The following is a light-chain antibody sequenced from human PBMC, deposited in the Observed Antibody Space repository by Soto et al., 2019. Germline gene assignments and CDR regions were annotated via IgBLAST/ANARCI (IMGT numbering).Light chain of an antibody. V-gene: IGKV3-15*01. Sequence: EIVMTQSPCILSLSPGERATLSCRASQSVSNDFLAWYQQKPGQAPRLLIYGASNRATGIPARFSGSGSGTDFSLTITSLQSEDFAVYYCQQYNDWPPWTFGQGTKVDI. J-gene: IGKJ1*01. CDR3: QQYNDWPPWT. CDR1: QSVSNDF. CDR2: GAS.